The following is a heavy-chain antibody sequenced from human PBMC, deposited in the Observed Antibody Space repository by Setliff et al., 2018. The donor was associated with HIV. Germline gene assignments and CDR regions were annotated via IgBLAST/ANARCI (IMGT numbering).Heavy chain of an antibody. CDR3: ARDLNVRWGSFES. CDR2: ITPIFGTA. V-gene: IGHV1-69*05. CDR1: GGTFSSYA. D-gene: IGHD2-21*01. J-gene: IGHJ4*02. Sequence: SVKVSCKASGGTFSSYAISWVRQAPGQGLEWMGGITPIFGTANYAQKFQGRVTITTDESTSTAYMELSSLRSEDTAVYYCARDLNVRWGSFESWGQGTLVPSPQ.